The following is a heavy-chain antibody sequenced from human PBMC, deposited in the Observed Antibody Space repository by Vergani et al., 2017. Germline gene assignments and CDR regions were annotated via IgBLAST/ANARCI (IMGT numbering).Heavy chain of an antibody. CDR3: AREDSGSLDAFAI. V-gene: IGHV1-69*04. J-gene: IGHJ3*02. CDR1: GGTFSSYA. D-gene: IGHD1-26*01. CDR2: IIPILGIA. Sequence: QVQLVQSGAEVKKPGSSVKVSCKASGGTFSSYAISWVRQAPGQGLEWMGRIIPILGIANYAQKFQGRVTITADKSTSTAYMELSSLRSEDTAVYYCAREDSGSLDAFAIWGQGTMVTVSS.